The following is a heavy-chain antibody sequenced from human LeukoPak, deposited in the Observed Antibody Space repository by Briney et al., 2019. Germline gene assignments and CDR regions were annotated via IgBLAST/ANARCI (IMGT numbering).Heavy chain of an antibody. CDR1: GFTFSSYA. D-gene: IGHD1-26*01. Sequence: PGGSLGLSCAASGFTFSSYAMSWVRQAPGKGLEWVSAISGSGGSTYYADPVKGRFTVSRDNSKNTLYLQMNSLRAEDTAVYYCAKDGPIPDSGSYYDIWGQGTMVTVSS. CDR3: AKDGPIPDSGSYYDI. CDR2: ISGSGGST. V-gene: IGHV3-23*01. J-gene: IGHJ3*02.